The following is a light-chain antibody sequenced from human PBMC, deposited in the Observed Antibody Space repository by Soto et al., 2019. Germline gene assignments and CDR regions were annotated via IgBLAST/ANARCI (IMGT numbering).Light chain of an antibody. Sequence: QPVLTQPPSVSGAPGQRVTISCTGSRSNIGAGYDVHWYQQLPGTAPKLLIYGNINRPSGVPDRFSGSKSGTSASLAITGLQAEDEPDYYCQSYDSSLSASEVVFGGGTQLTVL. V-gene: IGLV1-40*01. J-gene: IGLJ2*01. CDR1: RSNIGAGYD. CDR2: GNI. CDR3: QSYDSSLSASEVV.